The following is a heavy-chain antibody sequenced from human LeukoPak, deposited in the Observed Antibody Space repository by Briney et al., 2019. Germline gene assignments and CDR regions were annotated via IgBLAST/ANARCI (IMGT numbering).Heavy chain of an antibody. CDR2: IYYRGST. CDR3: ARGGDYGDLRYFDY. V-gene: IGHV4-59*02. D-gene: IGHD4-17*01. J-gene: IGHJ4*02. CDR1: GGSVNNYY. Sequence: PSETLSLTCTVSGGSVNNYYWSWIRQPPGKGLEWIGYIYYRGSTNYNPSLKSRVTFSVDTSKNQFSLKLNSVTAADTAVYYCARGGDYGDLRYFDYWGQGTLVTVSS.